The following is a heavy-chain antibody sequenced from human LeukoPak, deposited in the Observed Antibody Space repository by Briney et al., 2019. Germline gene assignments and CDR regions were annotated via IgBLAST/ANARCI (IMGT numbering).Heavy chain of an antibody. CDR2: INHSGST. J-gene: IGHJ3*02. D-gene: IGHD2-15*01. CDR1: GGSFSGYY. CDR3: ARDRYCSGGSCTHDAFDI. Sequence: SETLSLTCAVYGGSFSGYYWSWIRQPPGKGLEWIGEINHSGSTNYNPSLKSRVTISVDTSKNQFSLKLSSVTAADTAVYYCARDRYCSGGSCTHDAFDIWGQGTMVTVSS. V-gene: IGHV4-34*01.